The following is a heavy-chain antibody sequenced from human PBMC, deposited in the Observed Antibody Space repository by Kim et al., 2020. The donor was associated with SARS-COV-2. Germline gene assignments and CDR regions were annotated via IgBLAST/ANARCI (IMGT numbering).Heavy chain of an antibody. CDR3: AKDPRELRYFDWFASWFDP. Sequence: GGSLRLSCAASGFTFSSYGMHWVRQAPGKGLEWVAVISYDGSNKYYADSVKGRFTISRDNSKNTLYLQMNSLRAEDTAVYYCAKDPRELRYFDWFASWFDPWGQGTLVTVSS. D-gene: IGHD3-9*01. CDR2: ISYDGSNK. CDR1: GFTFSSYG. V-gene: IGHV3-30*18. J-gene: IGHJ5*02.